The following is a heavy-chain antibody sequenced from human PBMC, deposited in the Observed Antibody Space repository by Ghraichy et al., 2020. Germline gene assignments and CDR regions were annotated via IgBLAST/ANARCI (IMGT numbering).Heavy chain of an antibody. CDR2: INQDESEK. Sequence: GVLNISCAASGFIFGSYWMSWVRQAPGKGLEWVANINQDESEKYYVDSVKGRFTISRDYAENSVYLQMNSLRAEDTAVYYCARENGYYGDYLDYWGQGTLVTVSS. J-gene: IGHJ4*02. CDR1: GFIFGSYW. D-gene: IGHD4-17*01. CDR3: ARENGYYGDYLDY. V-gene: IGHV3-7*03.